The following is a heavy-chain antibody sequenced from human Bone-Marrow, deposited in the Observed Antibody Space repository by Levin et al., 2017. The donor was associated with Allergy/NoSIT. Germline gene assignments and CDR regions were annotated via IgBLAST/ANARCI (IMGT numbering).Heavy chain of an antibody. CDR2: ISFDGNNK. V-gene: IGHV3-30*03. Sequence: GGSLRLSCAASGFTFSSYVMHWVRQAPGKGLEWVAAISFDGNNKYSSDSAKGRFTISRDNSKNTVFLQMNSLRAEDTAVYYCATSYCRDGICPFFDYWGQGTLVTVPS. CDR3: ATSYCRDGICPFFDY. CDR1: GFTFSSYV. D-gene: IGHD2-15*01. J-gene: IGHJ4*02.